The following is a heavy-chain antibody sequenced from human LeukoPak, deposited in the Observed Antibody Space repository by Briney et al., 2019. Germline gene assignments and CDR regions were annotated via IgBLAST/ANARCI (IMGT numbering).Heavy chain of an antibody. CDR3: ARLYYDSSDYHYLDY. J-gene: IGHJ4*02. V-gene: IGHV4-59*08. Sequence: SETLSLTCTVSGGSISTYYWSWIRQPPGKGPEWIGYIYYSGTTNYNPSLKSRVTISVDLSKNQFSLKLSSVTAADTAVYYCARLYYDSSDYHYLDYWGQGTLVTVSS. D-gene: IGHD3-22*01. CDR1: GGSISTYY. CDR2: IYYSGTT.